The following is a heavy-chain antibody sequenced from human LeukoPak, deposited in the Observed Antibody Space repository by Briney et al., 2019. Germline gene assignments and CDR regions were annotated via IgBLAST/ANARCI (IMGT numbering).Heavy chain of an antibody. J-gene: IGHJ4*02. V-gene: IGHV3-48*04. CDR1: GFTASSYT. CDR3: ARESILRTTTDYFDY. D-gene: IGHD4/OR15-4a*01. CDR2: ISRTTGSI. Sequence: GGSLRLSCEAAGFTASSYTMNWVRQAPGKGLEWVSLISRTTGSIYYADSVRGRFTISRDSAKNSVYLQMNSLRAEDTAIYYCARESILRTTTDYFDYWSQGTRVIVSP.